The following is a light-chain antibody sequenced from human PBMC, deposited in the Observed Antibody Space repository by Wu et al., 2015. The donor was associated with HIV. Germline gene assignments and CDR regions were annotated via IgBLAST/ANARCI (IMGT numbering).Light chain of an antibody. J-gene: IGKJ4*01. CDR1: QDISSY. Sequence: IQLTQSPSSLSASIGDKVTITCRASQDISSYLAWYQQKPGEAPKLLIYTATTLQSGVSSRFSGSGSGTDFALTISSLQPEDFATYYCQHLNRFPITFGGGTKLEIK. CDR3: QHLNRFPIT. V-gene: IGKV1-9*01. CDR2: TAT.